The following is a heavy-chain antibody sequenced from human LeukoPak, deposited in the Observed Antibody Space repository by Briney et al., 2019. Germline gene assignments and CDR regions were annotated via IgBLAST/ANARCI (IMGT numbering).Heavy chain of an antibody. CDR1: GYSFTSYW. V-gene: IGHV5-51*01. J-gene: IGHJ6*02. CDR3: ARHNVDTAMVYGMDV. Sequence: GESLKISGKGSGYSFTSYWIGWVGQMPGKGLEWMGIIYPGDSDTRYSPSFQGQVTISADKTISTAYLQWSSLKASDTAMYYCARHNVDTAMVYGMDVWGQGTTVTVSS. D-gene: IGHD5-18*01. CDR2: IYPGDSDT.